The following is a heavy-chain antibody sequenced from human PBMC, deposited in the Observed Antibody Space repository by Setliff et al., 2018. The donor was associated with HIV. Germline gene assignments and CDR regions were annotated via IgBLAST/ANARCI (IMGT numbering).Heavy chain of an antibody. CDR3: ARGGYCNSDNCDRGRNFDY. CDR1: SGSFTGYY. J-gene: IGHJ4*02. CDR2: INRFGIT. V-gene: IGHV4-34*01. D-gene: IGHD2-15*01. Sequence: PSETLSLTCAVYSGSFTGYYWTWIRQPPGKGLEWIGEINRFGITNYNPSLKSRLTLSVDTSKNQFSLNVNSVTAADTAVYYCARGGYCNSDNCDRGRNFDYWSQGVLVTVSS.